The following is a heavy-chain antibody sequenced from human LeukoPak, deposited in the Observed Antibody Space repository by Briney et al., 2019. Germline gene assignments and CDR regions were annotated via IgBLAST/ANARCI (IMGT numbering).Heavy chain of an antibody. D-gene: IGHD1-26*01. CDR2: IYYSGST. V-gene: IGHV4-59*01. CDR3: ARVRGGSYYAHYYYYMDV. J-gene: IGHJ6*03. Sequence: PSETLSLTCTVSGGSISSYYWSWLRQPPGKGLEWIGYIYYSGSTNYNPSLKSRVTISVDTSKNQFSLKLSSVTAADTAVYYCARVRGGSYYAHYYYYMDVWGKGTTVTISS. CDR1: GGSISSYY.